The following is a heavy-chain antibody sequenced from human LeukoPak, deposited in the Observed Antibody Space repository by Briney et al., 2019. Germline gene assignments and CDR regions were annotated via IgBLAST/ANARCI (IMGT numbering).Heavy chain of an antibody. D-gene: IGHD2-21*01. CDR3: ARGVRGRPGMFDF. J-gene: IGHJ4*02. V-gene: IGHV1-18*04. CDR1: GYTFTGYY. CDR2: ISNYNGDT. Sequence: ASVKVSCKASGYTFTGYYMHWVRQAPGQGLEWIGWISNYNGDTNYSQKVQGRITMTTDTSATTVYMELRSLKSGDTAVYYCARGVRGRPGMFDFWGQGTLVTVSS.